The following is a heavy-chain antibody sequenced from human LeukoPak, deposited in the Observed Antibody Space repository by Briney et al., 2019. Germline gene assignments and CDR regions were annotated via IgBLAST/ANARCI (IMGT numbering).Heavy chain of an antibody. V-gene: IGHV6-1*01. CDR3: ARAPITSAGTRFYYNYGMDV. J-gene: IGHJ6*02. Sequence: SQTLSLTCAISGDSVSSNSASWNRIRRSPSRGLEWLGRTYYRSKWYNDYAVSVQSRITINPDTSKNQFSLQLNSVTPEDTAAYYCARAPITSAGTRFYYNYGMDVWGRGTTVTVSS. CDR2: TYYRSKWYN. D-gene: IGHD6-13*01. CDR1: GDSVSSNSAS.